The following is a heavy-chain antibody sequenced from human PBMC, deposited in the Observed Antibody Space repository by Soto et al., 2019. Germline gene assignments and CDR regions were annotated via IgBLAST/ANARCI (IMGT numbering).Heavy chain of an antibody. D-gene: IGHD2-8*01. CDR2: ISGTGSST. CDR1: GFTFTSYA. Sequence: GGSLRLSCAASGFTFTSYAMSWVRQAPGKGLEWDSHISGTGSSTYYADSVKGRLTISRDSSRNTLYPQMSSLTVDDTAVYCCANTLRTKFPPFDYWGRGTLVTVSS. V-gene: IGHV3-23*01. CDR3: ANTLRTKFPPFDY. J-gene: IGHJ4*02.